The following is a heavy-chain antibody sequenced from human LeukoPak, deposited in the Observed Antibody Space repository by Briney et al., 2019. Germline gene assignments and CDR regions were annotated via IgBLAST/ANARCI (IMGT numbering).Heavy chain of an antibody. J-gene: IGHJ4*02. V-gene: IGHV1-2*02. Sequence: ASVKVSCKASGYTFTGYYMHWVRQAPGQGLEWMGWINPNSGGTNYAQKFQGRVTMTRDTSISTAYMELRSLRSDDTAVYYCARDVLPSYPGYCSSTSCRYEGVFDYWGQGTLVTVSS. D-gene: IGHD2-2*01. CDR3: ARDVLPSYPGYCSSTSCRYEGVFDY. CDR2: INPNSGGT. CDR1: GYTFTGYY.